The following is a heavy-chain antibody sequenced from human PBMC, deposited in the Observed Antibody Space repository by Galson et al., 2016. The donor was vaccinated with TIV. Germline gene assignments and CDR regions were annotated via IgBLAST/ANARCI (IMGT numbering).Heavy chain of an antibody. CDR1: GHRVNELS. Sequence: SVKVSCKVSGHRVNELSMHWVRQAPGKGLEWVGGFDADEGKTLYAQRFQGRVTMTEDIFTDTAYMDLSGLTSDDTAVYYCARHLDVGDYDNSGYPDYFDSWGQGTLVTVSS. D-gene: IGHD3-22*01. CDR2: FDADEGKT. J-gene: IGHJ4*02. V-gene: IGHV1-24*01. CDR3: ARHLDVGDYDNSGYPDYFDS.